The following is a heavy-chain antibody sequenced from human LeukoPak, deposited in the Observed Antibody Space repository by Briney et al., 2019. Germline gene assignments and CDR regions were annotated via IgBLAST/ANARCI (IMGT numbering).Heavy chain of an antibody. V-gene: IGHV3-7*01. D-gene: IGHD1-26*01. J-gene: IGHJ4*02. Sequence: GGSLRLSCAASGFTFSTYWMSWVRQAPGKGLEWVANIKQDGSEKYYVDSVKGRFTISRDNAKNSLYLQMNSLRAEDTAVYYCARDKIVGATYFDYWGQGTLVTVSS. CDR2: IKQDGSEK. CDR1: GFTFSTYW. CDR3: ARDKIVGATYFDY.